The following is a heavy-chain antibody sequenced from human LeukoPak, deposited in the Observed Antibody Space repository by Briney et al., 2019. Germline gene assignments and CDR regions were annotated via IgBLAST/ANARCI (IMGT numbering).Heavy chain of an antibody. CDR3: ARGKRWLQFLGPGFGY. CDR2: INHSGST. Sequence: SETLSLTCAVYGGSFSGYYWSWIRQPPGKGLEWIGEINHSGSTNYNPSLKSRVTISVDTSKNQFSLKLSSVTAADTAVYYCARGKRWLQFLGPGFGYWGQGTLVTVSS. CDR1: GGSFSGYY. V-gene: IGHV4-34*01. J-gene: IGHJ4*02. D-gene: IGHD5-24*01.